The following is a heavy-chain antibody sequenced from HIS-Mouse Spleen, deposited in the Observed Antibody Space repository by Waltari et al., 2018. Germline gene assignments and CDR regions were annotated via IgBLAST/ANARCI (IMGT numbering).Heavy chain of an antibody. CDR1: GGSISSSIYY. CDR3: ARASYYYGSGSYDAFDI. Sequence: QLQLQESGPGLVKPSETLSLTCTVSGGSISSSIYYWGWIRQPPGKGLEWIGSIYYSGSTYYNPSLKSRVTISVDTSKNQFSLKLSSVTAADTAVYYCARASYYYGSGSYDAFDIWGQGTMVTVSS. D-gene: IGHD3-10*01. V-gene: IGHV4-39*07. J-gene: IGHJ3*02. CDR2: IYYSGST.